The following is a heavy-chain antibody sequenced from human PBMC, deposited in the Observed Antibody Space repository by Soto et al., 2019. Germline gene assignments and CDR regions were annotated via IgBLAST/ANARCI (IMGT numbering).Heavy chain of an antibody. J-gene: IGHJ4*01. CDR3: AKDQAGVRFFEWLLPFDY. Sequence: GGSLRLSCAASGFTFSSYAMSWVRQAPGKGLEWVSAISGSGGSTYYADSVKGRFTISRDNSKNTLYLQMNSLRAEDTAVYYCAKDQAGVRFFEWLLPFDYWGKGTLVTVSS. V-gene: IGHV3-23*01. CDR1: GFTFSSYA. CDR2: ISGSGGST. D-gene: IGHD3-3*01.